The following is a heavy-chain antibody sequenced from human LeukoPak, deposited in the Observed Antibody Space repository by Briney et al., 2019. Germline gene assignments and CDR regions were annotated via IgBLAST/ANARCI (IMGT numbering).Heavy chain of an antibody. V-gene: IGHV4-30-2*01. CDR2: IYHSGST. D-gene: IGHD6-13*01. Sequence: SETLSLTCTVSGGSISSGGYYWSWIRQPPGKGLEWIGYIYHSGSTYYNPSLKSRVTISVDRSKNQFSLKLSSVTAADTAVYYCARDLVYSSRGYYFDYWGQGTLVTVSS. J-gene: IGHJ4*02. CDR1: GGSISSGGYY. CDR3: ARDLVYSSRGYYFDY.